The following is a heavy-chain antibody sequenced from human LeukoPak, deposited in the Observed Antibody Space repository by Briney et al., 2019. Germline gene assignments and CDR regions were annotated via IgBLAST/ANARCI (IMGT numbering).Heavy chain of an antibody. D-gene: IGHD4-17*01. CDR3: AKVGDYGDYALDY. CDR1: GFTFSSYA. CDR2: ISYDGNNK. J-gene: IGHJ4*02. Sequence: PGRSLRLSCAASGFTFSSYAMHWVRQAPGKGLEWVAVISYDGNNKYYADSVKGRFTISRDNSKNTLYLQMNSLRAEDTAVYYCAKVGDYGDYALDYWGQGTLVTVSS. V-gene: IGHV3-30-3*01.